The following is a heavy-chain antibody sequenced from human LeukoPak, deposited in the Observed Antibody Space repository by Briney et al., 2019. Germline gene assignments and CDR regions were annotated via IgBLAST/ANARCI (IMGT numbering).Heavy chain of an antibody. V-gene: IGHV4-31*03. CDR2: IYYSGST. D-gene: IGHD4-17*01. CDR3: ARVDGDYGDYYYYMDV. CDR1: GASISNGGYY. Sequence: PSETLSLTCTVSGASISNGGYYWSWIRQHPGKGLEWIGYIYYSGSTYYNPSLNSRVAISVDTSENQFSLKLSSVTAANTAVYYCARVDGDYGDYYYYMDVWGKGTTVTVSS. J-gene: IGHJ6*03.